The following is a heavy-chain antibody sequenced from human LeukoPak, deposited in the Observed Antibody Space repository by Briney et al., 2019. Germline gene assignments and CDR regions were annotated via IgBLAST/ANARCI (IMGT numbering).Heavy chain of an antibody. D-gene: IGHD3-16*01. J-gene: IGHJ4*02. V-gene: IGHV1-18*01. CDR3: ARDKDYIWGSSPKFDY. Sequence: GASVKVSCKASGYTFTSYGISCVRQAPGQGLEWMGWISAYNGNTNYAQKLQGRVTMTTDTPTSTAYMELRSLRSDDTAVYYCARDKDYIWGSSPKFDYWGQGTLVTVSS. CDR2: ISAYNGNT. CDR1: GYTFTSYG.